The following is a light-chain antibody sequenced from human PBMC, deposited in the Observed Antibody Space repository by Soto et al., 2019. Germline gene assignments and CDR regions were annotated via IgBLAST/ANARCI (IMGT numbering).Light chain of an antibody. J-gene: IGKJ1*01. CDR3: QKYNSAPWT. CDR1: QGISNY. CDR2: AAS. V-gene: IGKV1-27*01. Sequence: DIQMTQSPSSLSASVGDRVTITCRASQGISNYLAWYQQKAGKVPQLLIFAASTLESGAPSRFSGSGSGTDFTLTISSLQPEDVATYCCQKYNSAPWTFGQGTRVEIK.